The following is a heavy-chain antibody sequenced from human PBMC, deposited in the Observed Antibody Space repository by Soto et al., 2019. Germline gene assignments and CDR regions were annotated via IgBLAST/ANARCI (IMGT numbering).Heavy chain of an antibody. Sequence: QVQLQQWGAGLLKPSETLSLTCAVYGGSFTGYYWSWIRQPPGKGLEWIGEINHSGSTNYNPSLKSRVTISVDTSKTQFSLKLSSGTAADTAVYYCARLHLYSRNGYYFDYWGQGTLVTVSS. J-gene: IGHJ4*02. V-gene: IGHV4-34*01. CDR1: GGSFTGYY. CDR2: INHSGST. D-gene: IGHD5-18*01. CDR3: ARLHLYSRNGYYFDY.